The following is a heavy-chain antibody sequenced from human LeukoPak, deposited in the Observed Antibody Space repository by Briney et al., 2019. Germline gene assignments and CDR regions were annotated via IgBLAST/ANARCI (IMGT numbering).Heavy chain of an antibody. CDR2: IYPGSSYN. CDR1: GYSFTSYW. V-gene: IGHV5-51*01. J-gene: IGHJ4*02. D-gene: IGHD1-1*01. Sequence: GESLKISCKGSGYSFTSYWIGWVRQMPGKGLEWMGIIYPGSSYNRYSPSFQGQVTISANKTITTANLQWSSLKASDTAMYYGERAVQLEDFDYWGQGTLVTVSS. CDR3: ERAVQLEDFDY.